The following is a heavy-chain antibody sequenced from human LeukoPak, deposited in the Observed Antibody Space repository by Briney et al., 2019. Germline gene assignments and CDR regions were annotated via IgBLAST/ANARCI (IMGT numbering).Heavy chain of an antibody. CDR3: ARADILTGYYHDAFDI. CDR1: GGSISSYY. Sequence: SETLSLTCTVSGGSISSYYWSWIRQPPGKGLEWIGYIYYSGSTNYNPSLKSRVTISVDTSKNQFSLKLSSVTAADTAVHYCARADILTGYYHDAFDIWGQGTMVTVSS. CDR2: IYYSGST. V-gene: IGHV4-59*01. J-gene: IGHJ3*02. D-gene: IGHD3-9*01.